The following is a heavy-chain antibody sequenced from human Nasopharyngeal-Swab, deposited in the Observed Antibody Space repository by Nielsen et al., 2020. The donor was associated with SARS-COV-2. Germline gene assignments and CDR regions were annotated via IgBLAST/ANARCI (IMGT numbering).Heavy chain of an antibody. D-gene: IGHD2-15*01. J-gene: IGHJ4*02. V-gene: IGHV4-59*13. CDR3: ARGWVGYSGGFDC. Sequence: PGKGLDWIGYIYSTGSTDYNPSFKSRVTISIDTSKNQFSLKLTSVTAADTAVFYCARGWVGYSGGFDCWGQGTLVTVSS. CDR2: IYSTGST.